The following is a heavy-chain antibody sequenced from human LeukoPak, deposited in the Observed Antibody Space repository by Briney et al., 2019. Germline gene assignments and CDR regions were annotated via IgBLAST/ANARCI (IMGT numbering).Heavy chain of an antibody. Sequence: SETLSLTCIVSGGSISSYYWSWIRQPAGKGLEWIGCIFTSGSPNYNPSLKVRVTMSVDTSKNQFSLKLSSVTAADTAVYYCARVTGVPSGSGSYYKPNEAFDIWGQGTMVTVSS. J-gene: IGHJ3*02. V-gene: IGHV4-4*07. CDR2: IFTSGSP. CDR1: GGSISSYY. D-gene: IGHD3-10*01. CDR3: ARVTGVPSGSGSYYKPNEAFDI.